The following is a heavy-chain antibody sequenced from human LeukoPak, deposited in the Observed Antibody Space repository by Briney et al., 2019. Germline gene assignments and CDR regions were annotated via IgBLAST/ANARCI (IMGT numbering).Heavy chain of an antibody. Sequence: GESLKISCKGSGYSFTTYWIGWVRPMPGKGLEWMGLTFPGDSEARYSPSFEGQVTISADKSIDTAYLQWSSLKASDTAMYYCATLGGRSSLWYKGAFDFWGQGTMVIVSP. CDR3: ATLGGRSSLWYKGAFDF. CDR1: GYSFTTYW. CDR2: TFPGDSEA. J-gene: IGHJ3*01. V-gene: IGHV5-51*01. D-gene: IGHD1-14*01.